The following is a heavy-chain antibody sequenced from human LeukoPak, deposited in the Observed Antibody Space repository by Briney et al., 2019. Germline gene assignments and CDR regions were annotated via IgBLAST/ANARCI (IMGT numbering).Heavy chain of an antibody. D-gene: IGHD1-26*01. V-gene: IGHV4-61*02. Sequence: PSQTLSLTCTVSGGSISSGSYYWSWIRQPAGKGLEWIGRIYTSGSTNYNPSLKSRVTISADTSKNQFSLKLSSVTAADTAVYYCARAGIVGATFDYWGQGTLVTVSS. CDR3: ARAGIVGATFDY. CDR1: GGSISSGSYY. CDR2: IYTSGST. J-gene: IGHJ4*02.